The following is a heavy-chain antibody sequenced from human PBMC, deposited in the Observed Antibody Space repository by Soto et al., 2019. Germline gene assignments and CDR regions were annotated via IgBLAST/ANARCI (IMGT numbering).Heavy chain of an antibody. D-gene: IGHD6-13*01. J-gene: IGHJ6*02. V-gene: IGHV6-1*01. Sequence: SQTLSRTCVISGDSVSSNSAAWNWIRQSPSRGLEWLGRTYYRSKWYNDYAVSVKSRITINPDKSKNQFSLQLNSVTPEDTAVYYCARMGYSSSWYEYYYYGMDVWGQGTTVTVSS. CDR2: TYYRSKWYN. CDR1: GDSVSSNSAA. CDR3: ARMGYSSSWYEYYYYGMDV.